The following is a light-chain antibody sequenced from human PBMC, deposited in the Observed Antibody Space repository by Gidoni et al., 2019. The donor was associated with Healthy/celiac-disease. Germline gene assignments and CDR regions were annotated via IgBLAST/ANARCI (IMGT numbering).Light chain of an antibody. CDR1: QDIRHY. J-gene: IGKJ2*01. Sequence: NQMKQSTSSLSASVGDRVTITFPASQDIRHYLNWYQQKPGKAPKLLIYAASNLETGVPSRFSGSGSGTDFTFTISSLQPEDIATYYCQQYDNLPVTFGQGTKLEIK. V-gene: IGKV1-33*01. CDR3: QQYDNLPVT. CDR2: AAS.